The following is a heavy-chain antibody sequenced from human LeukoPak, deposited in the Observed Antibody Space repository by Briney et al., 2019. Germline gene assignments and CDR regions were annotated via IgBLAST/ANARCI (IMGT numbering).Heavy chain of an antibody. J-gene: IGHJ3*01. V-gene: IGHV3-30*04. CDR2: ISYDGRNN. D-gene: IGHD3-10*01. Sequence: PGGSLRLSCAASGFTFSSYAMHWVRQAPGKGLEWVAVISYDGRNNYYADSVKGRFTISRDNSKNTLYLQMNSLRAEDTAVYYCARDTHYYGSGSPAFDPWGRGTMVTVSS. CDR3: ARDTHYYGSGSPAFDP. CDR1: GFTFSSYA.